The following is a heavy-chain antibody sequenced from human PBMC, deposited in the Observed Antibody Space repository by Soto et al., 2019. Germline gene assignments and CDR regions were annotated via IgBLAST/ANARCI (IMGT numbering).Heavy chain of an antibody. J-gene: IGHJ4*02. CDR1: GFTFSDYY. CDR3: ARGPGYYYDSSGYYFD. D-gene: IGHD3-22*01. Sequence: GGSLRLSCAASGFTFSDYYMSWIRQAPGKGLEWVSYISSSSSYTNYADSVKGRFTISRDNAKSSLYLQMNSLRAEDTAVYYCARGPGYYYDSSGYYFDWGQGTLVTVSS. V-gene: IGHV3-11*06. CDR2: ISSSSSYT.